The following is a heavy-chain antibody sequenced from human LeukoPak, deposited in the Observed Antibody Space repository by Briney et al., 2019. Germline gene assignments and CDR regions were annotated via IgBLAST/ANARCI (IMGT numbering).Heavy chain of an antibody. CDR3: ATLAAAGTDY. Sequence: GGSLRLSCAASGFTFSTYWMHWVRQPPGKGLVWVSRIDYDGSGTSYADSVKGRFTISRDNAKNTLFLQMNSLRAEDTAVYYCATLAAAGTDYWGQGTLVTVSS. V-gene: IGHV3-74*01. CDR1: GFTFSTYW. J-gene: IGHJ4*02. D-gene: IGHD6-13*01. CDR2: IDYDGSGT.